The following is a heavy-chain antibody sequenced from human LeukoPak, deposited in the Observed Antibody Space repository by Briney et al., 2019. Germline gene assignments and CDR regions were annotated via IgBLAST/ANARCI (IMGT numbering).Heavy chain of an antibody. D-gene: IGHD6-19*01. CDR2: ISSSSSYI. CDR3: AMTGYSSGWPVRTFDY. CDR1: GFTFSSYS. Sequence: GGSLRLSCAASGFTFSSYSMNWVRQAPGKGLEWVSSISSSSSYIYYADSVKGRFTISRDNAKNSLYLQMNSLRAEDTAVYFCAMTGYSSGWPVRTFDYWGQGTLVTVSS. V-gene: IGHV3-21*01. J-gene: IGHJ4*02.